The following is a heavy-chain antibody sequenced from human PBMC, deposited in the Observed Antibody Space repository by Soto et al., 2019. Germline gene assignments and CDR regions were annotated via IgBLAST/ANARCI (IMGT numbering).Heavy chain of an antibody. J-gene: IGHJ4*02. CDR2: IIPIFGTA. CDR3: ARGPIAAAHFDY. D-gene: IGHD6-13*01. V-gene: IGHV1-69*01. CDR1: GGTFSSYA. Sequence: QVQLVQSGAEVKKPGSSVKVSCKASGGTFSSYAISWVRQAPVQGLEWMGGIIPIFGTANYAQKLQGRVTITADESTSTAYMELSSLRSEDTDVYYCARGPIAAAHFDYWGQGTLVTVSS.